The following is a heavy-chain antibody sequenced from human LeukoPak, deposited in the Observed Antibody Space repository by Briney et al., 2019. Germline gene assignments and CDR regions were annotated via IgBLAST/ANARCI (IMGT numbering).Heavy chain of an antibody. J-gene: IGHJ5*02. D-gene: IGHD3-22*01. V-gene: IGHV5-51*01. CDR3: ARLTDYYDSSGYYRNYNWFDP. CDR1: GFTFTNYW. Sequence: GESLKISCQTSGFTFTNYWIGWVRQMPGKGLEWMGIIYPGDSDTKYSPSFRGQVTMSADKSTSTAYLQWGSLKASDTAMYFCARLTDYYDSSGYYRNYNWFDPWGQGTLVTVSS. CDR2: IYPGDSDT.